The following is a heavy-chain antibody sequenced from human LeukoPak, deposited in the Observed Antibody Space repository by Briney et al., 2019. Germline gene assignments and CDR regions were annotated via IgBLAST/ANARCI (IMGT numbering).Heavy chain of an antibody. CDR1: GFTFSSYA. Sequence: GGSLRLSCAASGFTFSSYAMSWVRQAPEKGLEWVSAISGGGDRTYYADFVKGRFTISRDNSRNTLYLQMSSLRAEDTAVYYCAKDSVLTSSGSVDYWGQGTLVTVSS. CDR2: ISGGGDRT. CDR3: AKDSVLTSSGSVDY. D-gene: IGHD3-10*01. V-gene: IGHV3-23*01. J-gene: IGHJ4*02.